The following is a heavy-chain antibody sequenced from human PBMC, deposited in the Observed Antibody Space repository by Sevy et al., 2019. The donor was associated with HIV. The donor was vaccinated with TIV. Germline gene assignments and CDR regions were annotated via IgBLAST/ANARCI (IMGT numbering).Heavy chain of an antibody. CDR1: GFTFSRNW. J-gene: IGHJ4*02. Sequence: GGSLILSCAASGFTFSRNWMTWVRQAPGKGLEWVANIKEDGSEKYYVHSVKGRFTISRDNAKNSLYLQMDSLRADDTAMYFCASTPGTIAAADYFFDYWGQGTLVTVSS. V-gene: IGHV3-7*01. CDR2: IKEDGSEK. CDR3: ASTPGTIAAADYFFDY. D-gene: IGHD6-13*01.